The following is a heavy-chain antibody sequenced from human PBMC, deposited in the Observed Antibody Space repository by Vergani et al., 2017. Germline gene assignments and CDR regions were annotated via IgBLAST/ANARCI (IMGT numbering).Heavy chain of an antibody. CDR1: GFTFSSYA. Sequence: EVQLLESGGGLVQPGGSLRLSCAASGFTFSSYAMSWVRQAPGKGLEWVSSISGSGGSTYYADSVKGRFTISRDNSKNTLYLQMNSLRAEDTAVYYCAKDLGGGSGGSCYSGWFDPWGQGTLVTVSS. CDR2: ISGSGGST. J-gene: IGHJ5*02. CDR3: AKDLGGGSGGSCYSGWFDP. V-gene: IGHV3-23*01. D-gene: IGHD2-15*01.